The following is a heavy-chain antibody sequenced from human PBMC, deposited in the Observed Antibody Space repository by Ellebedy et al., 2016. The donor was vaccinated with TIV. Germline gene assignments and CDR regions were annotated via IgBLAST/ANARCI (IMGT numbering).Heavy chain of an antibody. V-gene: IGHV3-9*01. CDR1: GFTFHDYA. J-gene: IGHJ4*02. D-gene: IGHD3-22*01. Sequence: SLKISCAASGFTFHDYAMHWVRQAPGKGLEWVSVISWDSGTIGYADSVKGRFTISRDNAKNSLYLQMSSLSAEDTAVYYCARVYSSYSVDYWGPGTLVTVSS. CDR3: ARVYSSYSVDY. CDR2: ISWDSGTI.